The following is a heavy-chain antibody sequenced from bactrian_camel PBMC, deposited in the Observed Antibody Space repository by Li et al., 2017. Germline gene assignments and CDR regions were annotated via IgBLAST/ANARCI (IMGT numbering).Heavy chain of an antibody. D-gene: IGHD4*01. CDR3: AADFTHAICNSFELATYNY. V-gene: IGHV3S53*01. CDR2: ISSVGTT. J-gene: IGHJ4*01. Sequence: HVQLVESGGGLVQVGESLTLSCAATGSIFESCGMAWFRQAPGEERELVSTISSVGTTSYADSVKGRFTISQDKAKNTLYLQMNSLKTEDTAMYYRAADFTHAICNSFELATYNYWGQGTQVTVS. CDR1: GSIFESCG.